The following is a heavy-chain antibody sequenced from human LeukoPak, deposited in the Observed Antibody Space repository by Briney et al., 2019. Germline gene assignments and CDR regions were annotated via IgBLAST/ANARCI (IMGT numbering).Heavy chain of an antibody. J-gene: IGHJ4*02. Sequence: GGSLRLSCAASGFTFSNYAMYWVRQAPGKGLEWASAISGTDTNTYYADSVKGRFTISRDNSKNTLYLQMNSLRAGDTAVYYCAIREPIGYWGQGALVTVSS. V-gene: IGHV3-23*01. CDR2: ISGTDTNT. CDR1: GFTFSNYA. CDR3: AIREPIGY. D-gene: IGHD1-14*01.